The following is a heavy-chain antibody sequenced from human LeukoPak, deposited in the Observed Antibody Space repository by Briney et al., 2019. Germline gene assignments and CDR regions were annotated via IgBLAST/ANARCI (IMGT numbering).Heavy chain of an antibody. D-gene: IGHD1-1*01. CDR3: ARQLNSVFGY. CDR2: IYTSGST. J-gene: IGHJ4*02. V-gene: IGHV4-4*07. CDR1: GGSISSYF. Sequence: SETLSLTCTVSGGSISSYFWTWIRQPAGKGLEWIGHIYTSGSTNFNPSLKSRVTMSVDTSKNQFSLQLNSVTPEDTAVYYCARQLNSVFGYWGQGTLVTVSS.